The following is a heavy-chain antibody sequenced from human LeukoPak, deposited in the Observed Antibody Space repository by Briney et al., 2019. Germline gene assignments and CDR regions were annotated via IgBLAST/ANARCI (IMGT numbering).Heavy chain of an antibody. J-gene: IGHJ4*02. V-gene: IGHV4-30-4*01. D-gene: IGHD3-10*01. CDR2: IYYSGST. Sequence: SETLSLTCTVSGGSISSGDYYWSWIRQPPGKGLEWIGYIYYSGSTYYNPSLKSRVTISVDTSKNQFSLKLSSVTAADTAVYYCARASKDPGGLGYWGQGTLVTVSS. CDR1: GGSISSGDYY. CDR3: ARASKDPGGLGY.